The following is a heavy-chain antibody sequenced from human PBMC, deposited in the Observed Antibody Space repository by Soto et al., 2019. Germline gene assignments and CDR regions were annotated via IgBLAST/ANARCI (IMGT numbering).Heavy chain of an antibody. Sequence: PSGALSLTCTVSGASISGFYWSWIRKSAGKGLEWIGRIYATGTTDYNPSLKSRVMMSVDTSKKQFSLKLRSVTAADTAVYYCVRDGTKTLRDWFDPWGQGISVTDSS. V-gene: IGHV4-4*07. CDR3: VRDGTKTLRDWFDP. CDR2: IYATGTT. D-gene: IGHD1-1*01. CDR1: GASISGFY. J-gene: IGHJ5*02.